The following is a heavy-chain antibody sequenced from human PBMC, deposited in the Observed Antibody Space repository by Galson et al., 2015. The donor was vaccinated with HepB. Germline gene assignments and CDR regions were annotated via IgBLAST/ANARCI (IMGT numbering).Heavy chain of an antibody. CDR2: IYYSGST. Sequence: TLSLTCTVSGGSISSGGYYWSWIRQHPGKGLEWIGYIYYSGSTYYNPSLKSRVTISVDTSKNQFSLKLSSVTAADTAVYYCARGGVVVPAAIRDGSSWYPRKYNWFDPWGQGTLVTVSS. V-gene: IGHV4-31*03. D-gene: IGHD2-2*02. CDR3: ARGGVVVPAAIRDGSSWYPRKYNWFDP. J-gene: IGHJ5*02. CDR1: GGSISSGGYY.